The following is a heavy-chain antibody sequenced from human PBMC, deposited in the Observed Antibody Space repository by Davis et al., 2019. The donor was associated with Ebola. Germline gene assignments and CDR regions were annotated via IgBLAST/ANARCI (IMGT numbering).Heavy chain of an antibody. CDR2: IRPDGSEE. CDR1: GLTFSSEW. D-gene: IGHD2/OR15-2a*01. V-gene: IGHV3-7*01. Sequence: GESLKISCAASGLTFSSEWMAWVRQAPGKGLEWVANIRPDGSEENYVDSVKGRFTISRDNIKSSLYLQMISLRVEDTDVYYCVRDYTYFSDTFCYDALNVWGQGTMVTVSS. J-gene: IGHJ3*01. CDR3: VRDYTYFSDTFCYDALNV.